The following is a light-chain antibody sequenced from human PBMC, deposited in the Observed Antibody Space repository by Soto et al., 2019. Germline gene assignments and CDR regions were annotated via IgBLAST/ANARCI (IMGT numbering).Light chain of an antibody. V-gene: IGKV3-20*01. CDR2: GAS. CDR3: QQYNNWPPSIN. J-gene: IGKJ5*01. Sequence: EIVLTQFPGSVWFSPGERCGLACSASQSVGSNYVACYQQRPGQPPNLLIFGASHRAPDIPDRFSGSGSGTDFTLTISRLESEDFTVYYCQQYNNWPPSINFGQGTRLEIK. CDR1: QSVGSNY.